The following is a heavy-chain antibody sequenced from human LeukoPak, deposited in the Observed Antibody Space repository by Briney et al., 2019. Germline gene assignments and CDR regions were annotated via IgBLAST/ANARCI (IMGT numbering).Heavy chain of an antibody. CDR2: IYHSGST. CDR1: GGSISSGSW. CDR3: ARVGTSIAALGRFDP. J-gene: IGHJ5*02. D-gene: IGHD6-6*01. Sequence: SETLSLTCAVSGGSISSGSWWSWVRQPPGKGLEWIGEIYHSGSTNYNPSLKSRATISVDTSKNQFSLKLSSVTAADTAVYYCARVGTSIAALGRFDPWGQGTLVTVSS. V-gene: IGHV4-4*02.